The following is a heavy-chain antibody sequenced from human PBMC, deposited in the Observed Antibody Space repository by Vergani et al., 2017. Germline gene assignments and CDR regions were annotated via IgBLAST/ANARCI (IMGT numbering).Heavy chain of an antibody. V-gene: IGHV4-39*01. CDR2: IYHSGGA. J-gene: IGHJ4*02. CDR3: ARTESFILRYFHWAL. CDR1: GGSITSSSYY. Sequence: QLHLQESGPGLAKPSETLSLTCTVSGGSITSSSYYWGWIRQPPGKGLEWIGNIYHSGGAYYNPSLKGRVTISVDTSKNQFSLEVTSVTAADTAIYFCARTESFILRYFHWALWGQGTLVADSS. D-gene: IGHD3-9*01.